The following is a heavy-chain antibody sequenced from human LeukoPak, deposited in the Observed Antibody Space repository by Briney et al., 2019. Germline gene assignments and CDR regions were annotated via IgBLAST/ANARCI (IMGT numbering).Heavy chain of an antibody. D-gene: IGHD3-10*01. CDR1: GFTFSNAW. V-gene: IGHV3-11*03. CDR3: ARYYYGSGSYFFDY. Sequence: PGGSLRLSCAASGFTFSNAWMSWIRQAPGKGPEWVSYISSSSSYTNYADSVKGRFTISRDNAKNSLYLQMNSLRAEDTAVYYCARYYYGSGSYFFDYWGQGTLVTVSS. J-gene: IGHJ4*02. CDR2: ISSSSSYT.